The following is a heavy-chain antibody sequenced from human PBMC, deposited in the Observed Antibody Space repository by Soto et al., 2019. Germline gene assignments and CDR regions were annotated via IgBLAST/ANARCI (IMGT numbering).Heavy chain of an antibody. CDR1: GFTFSSYA. CDR3: ARDLRHSYGYLEVDDY. Sequence: ESGGGVVQPGRSLRLSCAASGFTFSSYAMHWVRQAPGKGLEWVAVISYDGSNKYYADSVKGRFTISRDNSKNTLYLQMNSLRAEDTAVYYCARDLRHSYGYLEVDDYWGQGTLVTVSS. J-gene: IGHJ4*02. D-gene: IGHD5-18*01. CDR2: ISYDGSNK. V-gene: IGHV3-30-3*01.